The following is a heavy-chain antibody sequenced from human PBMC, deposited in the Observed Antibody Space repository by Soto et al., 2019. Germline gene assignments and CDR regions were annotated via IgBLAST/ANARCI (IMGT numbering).Heavy chain of an antibody. CDR3: ARLLAGTTPGVDY. J-gene: IGHJ4*02. Sequence: QVQLVESGGGVVQPGRSLRLSCAASGFTFSSYAMHWVRQAPGKGLEWVAVISYDGSNKYYADSVKGRFTISRDNSKNTRYLQMNSLRAEDTAVYYCARLLAGTTPGVDYWGQGTLVTVSS. V-gene: IGHV3-30-3*01. CDR1: GFTFSSYA. D-gene: IGHD1-1*01. CDR2: ISYDGSNK.